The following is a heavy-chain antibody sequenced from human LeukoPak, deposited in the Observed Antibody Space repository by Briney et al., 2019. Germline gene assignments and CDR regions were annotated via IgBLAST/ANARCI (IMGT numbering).Heavy chain of an antibody. J-gene: IGHJ4*01. D-gene: IGHD6-19*01. Sequence: GGSLRLSCAASGFTFSSYAMSWVRQAPGKGLEWVSAISGSGGSTYYADSVKGRFTISRDNSKNTLYLQMNSLRAEDTTVYYCAKGIYSSGWSYFDYWGHGTLVTVSS. V-gene: IGHV3-23*01. CDR3: AKGIYSSGWSYFDY. CDR1: GFTFSSYA. CDR2: ISGSGGST.